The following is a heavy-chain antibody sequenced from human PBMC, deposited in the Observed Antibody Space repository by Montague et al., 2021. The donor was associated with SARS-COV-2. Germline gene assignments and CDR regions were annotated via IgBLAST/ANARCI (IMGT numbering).Heavy chain of an antibody. CDR2: INYSGST. Sequence: SETLSLTCTVSGDSINNYYWSWIRQPPGKGLEWIGYINYSGSTHYNPSLQSRVTLSIDTSKNQFSLRLTSVTAADTATYFCARAPMYRRGWYDYFDYWGQGTLVTVSS. J-gene: IGHJ4*02. CDR3: ARAPMYRRGWYDYFDY. D-gene: IGHD6-19*01. V-gene: IGHV4-59*01. CDR1: GDSINNYY.